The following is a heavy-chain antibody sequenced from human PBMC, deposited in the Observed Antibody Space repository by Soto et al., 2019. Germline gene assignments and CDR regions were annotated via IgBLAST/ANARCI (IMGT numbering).Heavy chain of an antibody. CDR1: GDSVSSNSAA. CDR3: ARDLGSVPVIDY. V-gene: IGHV6-1*01. J-gene: IGHJ4*02. D-gene: IGHD3-10*01. Sequence: SQTLSLTCSISGDSVSSNSAAWNWIRQSPSRGLEWLGRTYYRSKWYTDYEVSVRSRLTINPDTSKNQISLQLNSLTPDDTAVYYCARDLGSVPVIDYWGQGTLVTVSS. CDR2: TYYRSKWYT.